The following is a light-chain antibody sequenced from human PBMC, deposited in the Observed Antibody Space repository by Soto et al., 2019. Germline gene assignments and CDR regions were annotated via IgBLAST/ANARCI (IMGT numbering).Light chain of an antibody. CDR1: QPISSW. V-gene: IGKV1-12*01. CDR2: SAS. Sequence: IQMTQSPSSVSASVGDRVTITCRASQPISSWLAWYQQKPGQPPNLLIYSASTLRSGVPSRFSGSESGTLFTLTITNLQPEDFATYYCQQANSFPLTFGGGPKVEV. CDR3: QQANSFPLT. J-gene: IGKJ4*02.